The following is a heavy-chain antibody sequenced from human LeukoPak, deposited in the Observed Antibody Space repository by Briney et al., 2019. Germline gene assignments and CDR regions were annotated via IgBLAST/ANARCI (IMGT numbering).Heavy chain of an antibody. D-gene: IGHD2-2*02. Sequence: PGESLRLSCATSGFTFSFYGMHWVRQAPGKGLEWVAFIQYDGSYKFYADSVQGRFSISRDNSKNTLFLQMNGLRADDTAVYYCAKTSDQLLYSKFDFWGQGTLVTVSS. CDR2: IQYDGSYK. J-gene: IGHJ4*02. CDR1: GFTFSFYG. CDR3: AKTSDQLLYSKFDF. V-gene: IGHV3-30*02.